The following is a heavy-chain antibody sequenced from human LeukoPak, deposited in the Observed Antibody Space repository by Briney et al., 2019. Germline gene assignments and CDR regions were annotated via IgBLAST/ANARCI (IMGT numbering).Heavy chain of an antibody. CDR1: GFTFDDYG. Sequence: GGSLRLSCTASGFTFDDYGMSWVRQAPGKGLEWVSGINWNGGSTSYAGSVKGRFTISRDNAKNFLYLQMNSLRSEDTAVYYCATDLRYYMDVWGKGTTVTVSS. J-gene: IGHJ6*03. CDR3: ATDLRYYMDV. CDR2: INWNGGST. V-gene: IGHV3-20*04.